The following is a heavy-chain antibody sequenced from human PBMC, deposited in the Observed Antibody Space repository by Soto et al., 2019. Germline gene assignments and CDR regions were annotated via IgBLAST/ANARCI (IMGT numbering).Heavy chain of an antibody. CDR1: GGSINSGDYY. CDR2: IYYSGST. D-gene: IGHD2-8*01. J-gene: IGHJ6*02. CDR3: ARDCTNGVCYPSYHYGMDV. V-gene: IGHV4-30-4*01. Sequence: SETLSLTCTVSGGSINSGDYYWSWIRQPPGKGLEWIGYIYYSGSTYHNPSLKSRINISLDTSKNQFSLQLNSVTPEDTAVYYCARDCTNGVCYPSYHYGMDVWGQGTTVTVSS.